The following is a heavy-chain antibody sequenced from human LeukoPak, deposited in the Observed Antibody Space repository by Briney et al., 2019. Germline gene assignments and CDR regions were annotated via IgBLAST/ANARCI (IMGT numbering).Heavy chain of an antibody. CDR2: INAGNGNT. J-gene: IGHJ4*02. CDR3: AREHYDRHNFDY. V-gene: IGHV1-3*01. Sequence: GASVKVSCKASGYTFTSCGISWVRQVPGQRLEWMGWINAGNGNTKYSQKFQGRVTITRDTSASTAYMELSSLRSEDTAVYYCAREHYDRHNFDYWGQGTLVTVAS. CDR1: GYTFTSCG. D-gene: IGHD3-22*01.